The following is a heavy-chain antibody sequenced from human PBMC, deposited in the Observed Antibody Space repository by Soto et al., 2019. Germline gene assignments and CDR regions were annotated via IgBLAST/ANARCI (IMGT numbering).Heavy chain of an antibody. D-gene: IGHD6-6*01. CDR1: GFTFSSYE. CDR3: ARDRAARDWFDP. V-gene: IGHV3-48*03. CDR2: ISGSGSII. Sequence: GGSLRLSCAASGFTFSSYEVNWVRQAPGKGLEWVSYISGSGSIIHYADSVKGRFTISRDNPKNSLYLQMNSLRAEDTAVYYCARDRAARDWFDPWGQGTLVTVSS. J-gene: IGHJ5*02.